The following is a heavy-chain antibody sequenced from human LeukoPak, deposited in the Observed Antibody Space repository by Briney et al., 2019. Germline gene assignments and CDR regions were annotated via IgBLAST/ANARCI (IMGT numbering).Heavy chain of an antibody. CDR2: IYTSGST. V-gene: IGHV4-4*07. J-gene: IGHJ4*02. CDR3: ARERSYYDSSGYYRQFDY. Sequence: SETPSLTCTVSGGSISSYYWSWIRQPAGKGLEWIGRIYTSGSTNYNPSLKSRVTMSVDTSKNQFSLKLSSVTAADTAVYYCARERSYYDSSGYYRQFDYWGQGTLVTVSS. D-gene: IGHD3-22*01. CDR1: GGSISSYY.